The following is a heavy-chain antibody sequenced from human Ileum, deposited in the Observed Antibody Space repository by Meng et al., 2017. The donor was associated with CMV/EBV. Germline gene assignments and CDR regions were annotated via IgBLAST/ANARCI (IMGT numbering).Heavy chain of an antibody. Sequence: CTDAGGSMSSGGYYWSWSRQHQGMGLEWIGYIYHSGNTYYHPSLKSRVSISIDTSKNQFSLNLTAVTAADTAVYYCARLAAGINWFDPWGQGTLVTVSS. J-gene: IGHJ5*02. CDR1: GGSMSSGGYY. D-gene: IGHD6-19*01. CDR3: ARLAAGINWFDP. CDR2: IYHSGNT. V-gene: IGHV4-31*03.